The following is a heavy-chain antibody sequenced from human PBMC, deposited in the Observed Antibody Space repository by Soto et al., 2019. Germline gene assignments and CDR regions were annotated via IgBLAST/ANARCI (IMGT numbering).Heavy chain of an antibody. Sequence: PGESLKISCKGSGYSFITYWIGWVRQVSGKGLEWMGIIYPGDSDTRYSPSFQGQVTISADKSISTAYLQWSSLKASDTAMYYCARQQWLLTLGYYYGMDVCGQGTTVTVSS. V-gene: IGHV5-51*01. D-gene: IGHD6-19*01. J-gene: IGHJ6*02. CDR3: ARQQWLLTLGYYYGMDV. CDR1: GYSFITYW. CDR2: IYPGDSDT.